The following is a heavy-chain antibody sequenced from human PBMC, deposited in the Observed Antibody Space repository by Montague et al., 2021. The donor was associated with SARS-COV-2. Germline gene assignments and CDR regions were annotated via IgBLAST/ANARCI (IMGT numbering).Heavy chain of an antibody. D-gene: IGHD3-10*01. CDR3: ARGGDYYGSGSRFDY. CDR2: IYYGGST. V-gene: IGHV4-59*12. Sequence: SETLSLTCTVSGGSISSYYWSWIRQPPGKGLEWIGYIYYGGSTNYSPSFKGRVIMSVDTSNNQFSLRLTSVTAADTAVYYCARGGDYYGSGSRFDYWGQGTLVTVSS. CDR1: GGSISSYY. J-gene: IGHJ4*02.